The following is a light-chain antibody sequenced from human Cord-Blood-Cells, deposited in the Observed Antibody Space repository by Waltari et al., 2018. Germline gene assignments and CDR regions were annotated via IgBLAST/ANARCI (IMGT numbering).Light chain of an antibody. V-gene: IGKV1-33*01. CDR1: QDISNY. Sequence: DIQMTQSPSSLSASVGDRVTITCQASQDISNYLNWYQPKPGKAPKLLIYDASNLETGVPSRFSGSGSGTDFTFTISSLQPEDIATYYCQQYDNLPAFTFGPGTKVDIK. J-gene: IGKJ3*01. CDR2: DAS. CDR3: QQYDNLPAFT.